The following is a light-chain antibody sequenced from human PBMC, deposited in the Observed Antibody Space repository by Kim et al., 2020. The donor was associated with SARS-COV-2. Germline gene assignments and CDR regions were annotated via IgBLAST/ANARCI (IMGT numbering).Light chain of an antibody. Sequence: SVSPGQTARITCSGDKVGKKYARWFKQKPGQPPVLVIYQDSERTSGIPERFSGSNSGNTATLTISGAQVKDEADYYCYSGDGNSGVFGGGTQLTVL. CDR2: QDS. V-gene: IGLV3-27*01. CDR1: KVGKKY. CDR3: YSGDGNSGV. J-gene: IGLJ2*01.